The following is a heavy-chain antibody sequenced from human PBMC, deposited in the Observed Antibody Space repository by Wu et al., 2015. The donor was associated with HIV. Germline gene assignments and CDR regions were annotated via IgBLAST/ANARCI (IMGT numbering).Heavy chain of an antibody. CDR3: ATAIAAAGTDQKRFNYYYYGMDV. V-gene: IGHV1-69-2*01. D-gene: IGHD6-13*01. CDR2: VDPEDGET. CDR1: GYTFTDYY. Sequence: EVQLVQSGAEVKKPGATVKISCKVSGYTFTDYYMHWVQQAPGKGLEWMGLVDPEDGETIYAEKFQGRVTITADTSTDTAYMELSSLRSEDTAVYYCATAIAAAGTDQKRFNYYYYGMDVWGQGTTVTVSS. J-gene: IGHJ6*02.